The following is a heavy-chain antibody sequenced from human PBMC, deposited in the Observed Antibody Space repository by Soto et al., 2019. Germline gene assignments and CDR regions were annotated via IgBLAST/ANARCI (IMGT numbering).Heavy chain of an antibody. J-gene: IGHJ4*02. CDR1: GGSITSSTYY. D-gene: IGHD2-2*01. CDR2: IFYSGST. Sequence: SETLSLTCTVSGGSITSSTYYWGWIRQPPGKGLEWIGTIFYSGSTYYNPSLKSRVTISVDTSKNHFSLKLTSVIAADTAVYYCARLGDYQLQTFDNWGQGTLVTVSS. V-gene: IGHV4-39*02. CDR3: ARLGDYQLQTFDN.